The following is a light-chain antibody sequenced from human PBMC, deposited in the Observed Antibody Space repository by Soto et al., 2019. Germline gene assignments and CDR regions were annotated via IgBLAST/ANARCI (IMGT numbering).Light chain of an antibody. V-gene: IGKV3-20*01. Sequence: EIVMTQSPATLSVSPGETATLSCRASQSVISYLAWYQQKPGQAPRLLIYDASTRATGIPNRYSGSGSGTDFTLTISRLEPEDFAVFYCQQYGDSPTFGQGTKVDIK. CDR2: DAS. CDR1: QSVISY. J-gene: IGKJ1*01. CDR3: QQYGDSPT.